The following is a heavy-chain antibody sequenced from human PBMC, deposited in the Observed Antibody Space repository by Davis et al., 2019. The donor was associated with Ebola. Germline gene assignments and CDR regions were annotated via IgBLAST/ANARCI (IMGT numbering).Heavy chain of an antibody. CDR2: ISSSGSTI. CDR1: GGTFSDYY. D-gene: IGHD6-6*01. Sequence: LSLTCAVYGGTFSDYYWSWIRQAPGKGLEWVSYISSSGSTIYYADSVKGRFTISRDNAKNSLYLQMNSLRAEDTAVYYCARELIAARRWGTYYYYGMDVWGQGTTVTVSS. V-gene: IGHV3-11*01. J-gene: IGHJ6*02. CDR3: ARELIAARRWGTYYYYGMDV.